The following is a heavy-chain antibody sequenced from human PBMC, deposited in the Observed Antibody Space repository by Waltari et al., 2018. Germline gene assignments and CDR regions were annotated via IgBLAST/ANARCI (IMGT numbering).Heavy chain of an antibody. Sequence: QEQLVESGGGVVQPGGSLRLSCSASRFNFNRNGMHWVRQAPGKGLEWVAFIQYDESGKYYAESVKGRFTITRDNSRNTLHLQMNSLRPEDTAIYFCTKDSGNWGYAFDIWGQGTMVTVSS. CDR3: TKDSGNWGYAFDI. J-gene: IGHJ3*02. CDR1: RFNFNRNG. CDR2: IQYDESGK. D-gene: IGHD7-27*01. V-gene: IGHV3-30*02.